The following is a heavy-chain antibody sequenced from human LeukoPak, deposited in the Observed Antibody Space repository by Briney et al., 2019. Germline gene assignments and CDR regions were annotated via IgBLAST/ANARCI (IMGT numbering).Heavy chain of an antibody. D-gene: IGHD3-22*01. CDR2: ISGSGGST. J-gene: IGHJ3*02. V-gene: IGHV3-23*01. Sequence: GGSLRLSCAASGFTFSSYAMSWVRQAPGKGLEWVSAISGSGGSTYYADSVKGRFTISRDNSKNTLYLQMNSLRAEDTAVYYCAREPYDSSGYRDAFDIWGQGTMVTVSS. CDR3: AREPYDSSGYRDAFDI. CDR1: GFTFSSYA.